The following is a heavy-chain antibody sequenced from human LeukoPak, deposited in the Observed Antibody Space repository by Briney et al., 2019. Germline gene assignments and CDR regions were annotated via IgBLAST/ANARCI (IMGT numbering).Heavy chain of an antibody. Sequence: GGSLRLSCAASGFTFSSYSMTWVRQAPGKGLEWVSSISSSSAYIYYADSVKGRFTISRDNAKNSLYLQMNSLRAEDTAVYYCARDRAWGGDCFACYWGQGTLVTVSS. CDR2: ISSSSAYI. J-gene: IGHJ4*02. CDR1: GFTFSSYS. CDR3: ARDRAWGGDCFACY. D-gene: IGHD2-21*02. V-gene: IGHV3-21*01.